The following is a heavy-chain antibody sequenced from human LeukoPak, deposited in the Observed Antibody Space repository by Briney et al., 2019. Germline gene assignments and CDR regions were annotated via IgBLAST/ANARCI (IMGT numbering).Heavy chain of an antibody. J-gene: IGHJ4*02. Sequence: GGSLRLSCAASGFTFSSSWMHWVRHAPGEGLVWVSRLNSDGSSTNYAESVKGRFIISRDNAKNTLYLQMNSLRIEDTAVYYCAKESSTWRQADTLFDYWGQGILVTVSS. CDR1: GFTFSSSW. V-gene: IGHV3-74*01. CDR2: LNSDGSST. D-gene: IGHD6-13*01. CDR3: AKESSTWRQADTLFDY.